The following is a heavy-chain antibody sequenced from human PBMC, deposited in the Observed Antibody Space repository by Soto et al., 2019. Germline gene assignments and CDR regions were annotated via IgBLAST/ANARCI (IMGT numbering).Heavy chain of an antibody. CDR1: GGSVSSSNYY. J-gene: IGHJ2*01. CDR2: IYYSGNT. CDR3: ARLYWGRYFDL. Sequence: QLQLQESGPGLVKPSETLSLTCTVSGGSVSSSNYYWGWVRQPPGKWLEWIGSIYYSGNTYYNPSLKSRVTISVDTSENQFSLKLSSVTAADTAVFYCARLYWGRYFDLWGRGTLVTVSS. V-gene: IGHV4-39*01. D-gene: IGHD7-27*01.